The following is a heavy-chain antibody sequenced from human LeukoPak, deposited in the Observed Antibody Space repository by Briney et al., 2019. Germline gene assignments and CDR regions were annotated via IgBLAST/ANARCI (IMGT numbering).Heavy chain of an antibody. CDR1: GYTLTELS. D-gene: IGHD3-10*02. CDR3: ATGRGGVRGVRVAFDI. Sequence: ASVKVSCKVSGYTLTELSMHWVRQAPGKGLEWMGGFDPEDGETIYAQKFQGRVTMTEDTSTDTAYMELSSLRSEDTAVYYCATGRGGVRGVRVAFDIWGQGTMVTVSS. V-gene: IGHV1-24*01. J-gene: IGHJ3*02. CDR2: FDPEDGET.